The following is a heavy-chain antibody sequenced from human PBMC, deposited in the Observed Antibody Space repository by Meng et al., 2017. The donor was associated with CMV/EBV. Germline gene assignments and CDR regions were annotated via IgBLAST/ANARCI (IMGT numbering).Heavy chain of an antibody. D-gene: IGHD6-25*01. CDR1: GFTFSSYA. Sequence: GGSLRLSCAASGFTFSSYAMSWVRQAPGKGLEWVSAISGSGGSTYYADSVKGRFTISRDNSKNTRYLQMNSLRAEDTAVYYCAKTGTGSIAADAFDIWGQGTMVTVSS. CDR3: AKTGTGSIAADAFDI. CDR2: ISGSGGST. V-gene: IGHV3-23*01. J-gene: IGHJ3*02.